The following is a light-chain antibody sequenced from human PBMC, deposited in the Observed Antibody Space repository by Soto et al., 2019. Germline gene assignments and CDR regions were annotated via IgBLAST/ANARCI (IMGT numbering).Light chain of an antibody. J-gene: IGKJ5*01. Sequence: EIVMTQSPATLSVSAGERACLAFRASQSVSSSYIAWYQQRPGQTPSLLIYGASTRATGIPDRFSGSGSGTHFTLTISRLEPGDFAVYYCQHFGGTTFTFGQGTRLEI. CDR3: QHFGGTTFT. CDR2: GAS. V-gene: IGKV3-20*01. CDR1: QSVSSSY.